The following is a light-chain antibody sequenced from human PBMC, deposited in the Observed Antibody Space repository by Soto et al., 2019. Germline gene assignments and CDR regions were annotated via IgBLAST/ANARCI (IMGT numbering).Light chain of an antibody. CDR2: RDN. CDR3: AAWDDTVRSYV. V-gene: IGLV1-47*01. Sequence: QSVLTQPPSVSGTPGQRVTISCSGVISNIGTNYVHWFQQLPGTAPKVLSNRDNQRPSGVPDRFSGSKSGTSASLAISGLRSEDEAEYYCAAWDDTVRSYVFGPGTKLTVL. CDR1: ISNIGTNY. J-gene: IGLJ1*01.